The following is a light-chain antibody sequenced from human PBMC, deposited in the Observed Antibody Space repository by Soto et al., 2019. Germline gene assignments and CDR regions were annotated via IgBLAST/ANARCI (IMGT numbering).Light chain of an antibody. CDR2: EVS. CDR3: SAYTSSTTPYV. CDR1: SSDVGGYNY. Sequence: QSVLTQPASVSGSPGQSITISCTGTSSDVGGYNYVSWYQQHPGKAPKLMIYEVSNRPSGVSNRFSGSKSGNTASLTISGLQAEDEADYYCSAYTSSTTPYVFGPGTK. V-gene: IGLV2-14*01. J-gene: IGLJ1*01.